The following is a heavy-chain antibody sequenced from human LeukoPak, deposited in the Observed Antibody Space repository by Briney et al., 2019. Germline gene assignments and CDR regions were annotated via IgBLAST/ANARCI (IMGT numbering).Heavy chain of an antibody. CDR2: MYNGGGT. J-gene: IGHJ1*01. CDR3: AASIVGLTYDEHFEH. D-gene: IGHD1-26*01. Sequence: GGSLRLSCAASGFPVSINHMNWVRQAPGKGLEWVSVMYNGGGTYYADSVKGRFTISRDISRNTLYLQMNSLRAEDTAVYYCAASIVGLTYDEHFEHWGQGTLVTVSS. CDR1: GFPVSINH. V-gene: IGHV3-53*01.